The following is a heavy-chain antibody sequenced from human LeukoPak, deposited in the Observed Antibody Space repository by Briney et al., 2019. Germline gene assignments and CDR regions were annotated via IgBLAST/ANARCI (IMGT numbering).Heavy chain of an antibody. V-gene: IGHV3-73*01. Sequence: GGSLRLSCAASGFTFSGSAMHWVRQASGKGLERVGRIRSKANSYATAYAASVKGRFTISRDDSKNTAYLQMNSLKTEDTAVYYCTPGIAVAFWGQGTLVTVSS. CDR1: GFTFSGSA. J-gene: IGHJ4*02. CDR3: TPGIAVAF. D-gene: IGHD6-19*01. CDR2: IRSKANSYAT.